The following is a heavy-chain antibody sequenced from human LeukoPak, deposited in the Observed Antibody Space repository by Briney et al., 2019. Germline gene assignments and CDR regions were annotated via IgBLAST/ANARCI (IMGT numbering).Heavy chain of an antibody. CDR2: INTDGSST. CDR1: GFTFTSYW. V-gene: IGHV3-74*01. Sequence: PGGSLRLSCAASGFTFTSYWMHWVRQAPGKGLVWVSRINTDGSSTSYADSVKGRFTISRDNAKNTLYLQMNSLRAEDTAVYYCARDTYDSSGYYYGPFDYWGQGTLVAVSS. D-gene: IGHD3-22*01. J-gene: IGHJ4*02. CDR3: ARDTYDSSGYYYGPFDY.